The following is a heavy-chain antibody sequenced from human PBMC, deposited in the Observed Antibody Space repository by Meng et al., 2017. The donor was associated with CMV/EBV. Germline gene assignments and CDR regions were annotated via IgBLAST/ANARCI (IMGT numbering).Heavy chain of an antibody. CDR1: GFNFSAYW. CDR2: IKQDGSEK. J-gene: IGHJ6*02. V-gene: IGHV3-7*01. CDR3: ARDGTIAAAGHSYYYYGMDV. D-gene: IGHD6-13*01. Sequence: GESLKISCAASGFNFSAYWMIWVRQAPGKGLEWVANIKQDGSEKYYVDSVKGRFTISRDNAKNSLYLQMNSLRAEDTAVYYCARDGTIAAAGHSYYYYGMDVWGQGTTVTVSS.